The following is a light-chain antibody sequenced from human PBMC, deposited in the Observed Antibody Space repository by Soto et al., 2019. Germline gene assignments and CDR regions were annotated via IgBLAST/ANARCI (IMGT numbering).Light chain of an antibody. J-gene: IGLJ3*02. CDR2: SNN. Sequence: QAVLTQPPSVSGTRGQRVTISCSGSSSNIGSNTANWYQHLPGTAPKVLIYSNNRRPSGVPDRFSGSKSGTSASLAISGLQSEDEADYCCAAWDDSLNGRVFGGGTKLTVL. CDR1: SSNIGSNT. V-gene: IGLV1-44*01. CDR3: AAWDDSLNGRV.